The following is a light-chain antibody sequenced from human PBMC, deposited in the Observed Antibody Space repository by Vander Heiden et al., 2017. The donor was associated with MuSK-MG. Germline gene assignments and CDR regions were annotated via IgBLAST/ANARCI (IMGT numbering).Light chain of an antibody. V-gene: IGLV2-11*01. J-gene: IGLJ2*01. CDR2: DVN. CDR3: CSYAGSYTWV. CDR1: SSDVGGYNY. Sequence: VTISCTGTSSDVGGYNYVSWYQQHPGKAPKFMIYDVNKRPSGVSDRFSGSKSGNQASLTISGLQAEDEAEYYCCSYAGSYTWVFGGGTKLTVL.